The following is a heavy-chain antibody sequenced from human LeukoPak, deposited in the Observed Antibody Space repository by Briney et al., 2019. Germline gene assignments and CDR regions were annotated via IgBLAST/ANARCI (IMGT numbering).Heavy chain of an antibody. D-gene: IGHD6-13*01. CDR2: IYSGGST. CDR3: ARDKAARTYSSSRADYYYGMDV. J-gene: IGHJ6*02. Sequence: GGSLRLSCAASGFTVSSNYMSWVRQAPGKGLERVSVIYSGGSTYYADSVKGRFTISRDNSKNTLYLQMNSLRAEDTAVYYCARDKAARTYSSSRADYYYGMDVWGQGTTVTVSS. CDR1: GFTVSSNY. V-gene: IGHV3-53*01.